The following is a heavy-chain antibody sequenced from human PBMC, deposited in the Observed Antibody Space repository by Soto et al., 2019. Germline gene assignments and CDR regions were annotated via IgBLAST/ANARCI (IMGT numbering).Heavy chain of an antibody. J-gene: IGHJ3*02. Sequence: QVQLVESGGGVVQPGRSLRLSCAASGFTFSSYAMHWVRQAPGKGLEWVAVISYDGSNKYYADSVKGRFTISRDNSKNTLYLQMNSLRAEDTAVYYCAREDGYNYNDAFDIWGQGTMVTVSS. D-gene: IGHD5-12*01. CDR2: ISYDGSNK. CDR3: AREDGYNYNDAFDI. V-gene: IGHV3-30-3*01. CDR1: GFTFSSYA.